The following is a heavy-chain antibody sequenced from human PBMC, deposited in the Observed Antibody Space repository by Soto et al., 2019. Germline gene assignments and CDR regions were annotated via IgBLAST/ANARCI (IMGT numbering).Heavy chain of an antibody. Sequence: GGSLRLSCAASGFTFSGYAMSWVRQAPGKGLEWVSSISGSGGGTYYADSVKGRFTFSRDNSKNTLYLQMNSLRAEDTAVYYCAKFGMATTKRSPPYYIDYWGQGTLVTVSS. J-gene: IGHJ4*02. V-gene: IGHV3-23*01. CDR3: AKFGMATTKRSPPYYIDY. CDR2: ISGSGGGT. CDR1: GFTFSGYA. D-gene: IGHD1-1*01.